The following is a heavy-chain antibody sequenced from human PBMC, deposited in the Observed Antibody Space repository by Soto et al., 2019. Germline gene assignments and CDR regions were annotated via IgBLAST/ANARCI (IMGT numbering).Heavy chain of an antibody. CDR3: ARVGPNDILTGYYKY. V-gene: IGHV1-69*04. CDR2: IIPILGIA. D-gene: IGHD3-9*01. CDR1: GYSLTELS. J-gene: IGHJ4*02. Sequence: GASVKVSCKVSGYSLTELSMHWVRQAPGQGLEWMGRIIPILGIANYAQKFQGRVTITADKSTSTAYMELSSLRSEDTAVYYCARVGPNDILTGYYKYWGQGTLVTVSS.